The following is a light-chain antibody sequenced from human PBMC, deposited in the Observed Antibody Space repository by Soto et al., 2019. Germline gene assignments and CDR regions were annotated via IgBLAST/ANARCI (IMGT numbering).Light chain of an antibody. V-gene: IGKV3-20*01. Sequence: EIVLTQSPATLSLSPGERATLSCRASQSVSSSYLAWYQQKPGQAPRLLIYVASSRATGIPDRFSGSGSGTDFTLTISRLEPEDFAVYYCQQDGSSPDTFGQGTKLVIK. CDR3: QQDGSSPDT. CDR1: QSVSSSY. J-gene: IGKJ2*01. CDR2: VAS.